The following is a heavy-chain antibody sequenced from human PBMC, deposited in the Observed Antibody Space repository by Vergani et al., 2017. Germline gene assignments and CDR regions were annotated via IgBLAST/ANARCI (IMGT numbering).Heavy chain of an antibody. D-gene: IGHD3-10*01. J-gene: IGHJ6*02. Sequence: EVQLVESGGGLIQPGGSLRLSCAASGFTVSSNYMSWVRQAPGKGLEWVSVIYSVGGTYYANSVKGRFTLPRDNSKNTLYLQMNSLRAEDTAVCYCARDRSVTMVRGVAVYYYGMDVWGQGTTVTVSS. CDR2: IYSVGGT. CDR1: GFTVSSNY. V-gene: IGHV3-53*01. CDR3: ARDRSVTMVRGVAVYYYGMDV.